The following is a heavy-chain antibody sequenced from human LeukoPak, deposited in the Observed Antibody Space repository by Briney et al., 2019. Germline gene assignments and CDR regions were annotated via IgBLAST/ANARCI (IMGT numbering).Heavy chain of an antibody. CDR2: IRVKTYGGTA. V-gene: IGHV3-49*03. CDR3: SRSRCSSSTCS. CDR1: GFTFGEDA. J-gene: IGHJ4*02. D-gene: IGHD6-13*01. Sequence: GGSLRLSCTGSGFTFGEDAMSWFRQAPGKGLEWVGFIRVKTYGGTAEYAASVKDRFTISRDDSKSIAYLQMNSLRTEDTAVYYCSRSRCSSSTCSWGQGTLVTVSS.